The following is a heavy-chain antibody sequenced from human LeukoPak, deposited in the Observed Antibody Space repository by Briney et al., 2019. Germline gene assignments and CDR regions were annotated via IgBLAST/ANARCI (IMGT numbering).Heavy chain of an antibody. Sequence: GRSLRLSCAPSGFTLSINWMTWVRQAPGKGLEWVANMNQDETEKYYMDSVKGRFTTARENAKKSLELQRNRLRAEDTAVYYCATGFGSDYWGQGTLVSVSS. J-gene: IGHJ4*02. CDR1: GFTLSINW. CDR2: MNQDETEK. CDR3: ATGFGSDY. D-gene: IGHD1-26*01. V-gene: IGHV3-7*01.